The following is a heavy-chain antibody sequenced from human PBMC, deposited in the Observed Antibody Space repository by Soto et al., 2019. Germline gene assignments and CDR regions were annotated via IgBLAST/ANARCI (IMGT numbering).Heavy chain of an antibody. CDR1: GYTFTSYA. CDR3: ARDLAAAQRGYDY. D-gene: IGHD6-13*01. V-gene: IGHV1-3*01. CDR2: INAGNGNT. Sequence: ASVKVSCKASGYTFTSYAMRWVRQAPGQRLEWMGWINAGNGNTKYSQKFQGRVTITRDTSASTAYMELSSLRSEDTAVYYCARDLAAAQRGYDYWGQGTLVTVSS. J-gene: IGHJ4*02.